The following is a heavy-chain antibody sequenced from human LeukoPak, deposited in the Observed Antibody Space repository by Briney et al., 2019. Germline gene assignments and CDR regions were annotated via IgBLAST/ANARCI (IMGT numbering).Heavy chain of an antibody. D-gene: IGHD4-17*01. V-gene: IGHV4-34*01. CDR1: GGSFSGYY. CDR3: ARDGNDYGDYVLGC. CDR2: INHSGST. J-gene: IGHJ4*02. Sequence: SETLSLTCAVYGGSFSGYYWSWIRQPPGKGLEWIGEINHSGSTNYNPSLKSRVTISVDTSKNQLSLKLSSVTAADTAMYYCARDGNDYGDYVLGCWGQGTLVTVSS.